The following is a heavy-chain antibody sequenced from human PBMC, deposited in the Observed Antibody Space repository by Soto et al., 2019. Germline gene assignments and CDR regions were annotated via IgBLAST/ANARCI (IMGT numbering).Heavy chain of an antibody. D-gene: IGHD2-21*02. J-gene: IGHJ6*02. V-gene: IGHV3-20*04. CDR2: INWNGAST. CDR3: ARAHGGDSYYYYGMDV. Sequence: EVQLVESGGGVVRPGGSLRLSCAASGFTFDDYGMSWVRQAPGKGLEWVSGINWNGASTGYEDSMKGRFTISRDNAKNSLYLQMNSLRAEDTALYYCARAHGGDSYYYYGMDVWGQGTTVSVSS. CDR1: GFTFDDYG.